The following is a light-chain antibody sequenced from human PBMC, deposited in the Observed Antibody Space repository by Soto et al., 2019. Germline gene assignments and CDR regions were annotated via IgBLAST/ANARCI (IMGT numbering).Light chain of an antibody. Sequence: QAVVTQPPSASGTPGQRVAISFSGNSSNIGSNSVNWYQHLPGTAPKLLVYSNNRRPSGVPDRISGSKSGASASLAFSGLQSEDEAEYFCAAWDDSLNGWVFGGGTKVTVL. V-gene: IGLV1-44*01. CDR1: SSNIGSNS. CDR2: SNN. CDR3: AAWDDSLNGWV. J-gene: IGLJ3*02.